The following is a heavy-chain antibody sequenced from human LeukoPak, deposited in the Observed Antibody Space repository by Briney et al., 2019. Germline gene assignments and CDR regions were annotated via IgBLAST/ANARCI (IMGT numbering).Heavy chain of an antibody. D-gene: IGHD6-19*01. J-gene: IGHJ4*02. CDR3: ASSDSGWYEDFDY. CDR1: GFTFSSYS. Sequence: GGSLRLSXAASGFTFSSYSMNWVRQAPGKGLEWVSSISSSSSYIYYADSVKGRFTISRDNAKNSLYLQMNSLRAEDTAVYYCASSDSGWYEDFDYWGQGTLVTVSS. CDR2: ISSSSSYI. V-gene: IGHV3-21*01.